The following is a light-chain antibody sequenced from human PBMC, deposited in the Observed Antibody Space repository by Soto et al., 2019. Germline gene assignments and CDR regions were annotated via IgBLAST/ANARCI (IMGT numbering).Light chain of an antibody. J-gene: IGKJ4*01. Sequence: EIVLTQSPATLSLSPGERATLSCRASESVSGHLAWYQQKVGQRPRLLIYDTSNRATDIPARFSGSGSGTDFTLTIASLQPEDFAVYFCQQRSNWPLTFGGGTKAEIK. CDR2: DTS. CDR1: ESVSGH. CDR3: QQRSNWPLT. V-gene: IGKV3-11*01.